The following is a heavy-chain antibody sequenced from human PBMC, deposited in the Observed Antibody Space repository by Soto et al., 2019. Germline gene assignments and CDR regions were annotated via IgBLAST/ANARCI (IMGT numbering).Heavy chain of an antibody. CDR3: ARVPMTRVTRWTWFDP. J-gene: IGHJ5*02. Sequence: QVQLMESGGGVVQPGGSLRLSCTASGFIYNDYGMNWVRQSPGKGLEWVAVIWHDGSDEHYADSVKGRFTISRDNSKNMLYLQMNSLRAEDTAVYYCARVPMTRVTRWTWFDPWCQGTLVTVSS. CDR1: GFIYNDYG. V-gene: IGHV3-33*01. D-gene: IGHD4-17*01. CDR2: IWHDGSDE.